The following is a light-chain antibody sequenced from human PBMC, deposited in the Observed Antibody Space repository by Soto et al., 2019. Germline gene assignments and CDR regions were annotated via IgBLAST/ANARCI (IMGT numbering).Light chain of an antibody. CDR3: QQYSSHST. CDR1: QSTSSY. V-gene: IGKV1-5*03. Sequence: DIPSTPSPSPPFSPVGNEGTPPFRASQSTSSYLAWYQQKPGKAPKLLIYQASSLENGVPSRFSGSGSGTEFSLTISSLQPDDFATYYCQQYSSHSTFGQGTKVDIK. CDR2: QAS. J-gene: IGKJ1*01.